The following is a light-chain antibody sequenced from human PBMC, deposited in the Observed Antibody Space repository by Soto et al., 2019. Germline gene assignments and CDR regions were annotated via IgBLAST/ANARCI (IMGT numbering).Light chain of an antibody. V-gene: IGLV1-40*01. CDR2: GNS. J-gene: IGLJ2*01. CDR3: AAWDDSLEVV. CDR1: SSNIGAGYD. Sequence: QSVLTQPPSVSGAPGQRVTISCTGSSSNIGAGYDVHWYQQLPGTAPKLLIYGNSNRPSGVPDRFSGSKSGTSASLAISGLQSEDEADYYCAAWDDSLEVVFGGGTKLTVL.